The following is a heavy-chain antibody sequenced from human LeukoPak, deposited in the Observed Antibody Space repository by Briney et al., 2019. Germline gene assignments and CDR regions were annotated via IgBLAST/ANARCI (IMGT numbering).Heavy chain of an antibody. CDR2: IWYDGNHK. Sequence: GGSLRLSCAASGFTFSSYGMHWVRQAPGKGLEWVAIIWYDGNHKYYVDSVKGRFTTPRDNSKNTLYLQMDSLRAEDTAVYYCAKAPKRYCTSASCQGYFDYWGQGTLVTVSS. CDR1: GFTFSSYG. J-gene: IGHJ4*02. CDR3: AKAPKRYCTSASCQGYFDY. V-gene: IGHV3-33*06. D-gene: IGHD2-2*01.